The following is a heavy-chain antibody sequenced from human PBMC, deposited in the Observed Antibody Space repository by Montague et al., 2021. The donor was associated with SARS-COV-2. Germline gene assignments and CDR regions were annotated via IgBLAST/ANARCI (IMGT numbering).Heavy chain of an antibody. CDR2: IYTSGST. Sequence: TLSLTCTVSGGSISSGNYYWSWVRQPAGKGLEWIGRIYTSGSTNYNPSLKSRVTISVHTSNNQFSLKLSSVTAADTAVYYCARESGSPTYYFYYGVDVWGQGTTVTVSS. CDR3: ARESGSPTYYFYYGVDV. D-gene: IGHD1-26*01. CDR1: GGSISSGNYY. J-gene: IGHJ6*02. V-gene: IGHV4-61*02.